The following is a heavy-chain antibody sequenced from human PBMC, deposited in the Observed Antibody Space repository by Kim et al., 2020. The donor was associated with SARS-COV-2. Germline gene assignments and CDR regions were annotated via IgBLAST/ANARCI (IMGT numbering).Heavy chain of an antibody. CDR1: GDSISSSSYF. CDR2: IYSSGST. D-gene: IGHD4-17*01. CDR3: AGLRYSHRWTTGYYF. V-gene: IGHV4-39*07. J-gene: IGHJ4*01. Sequence: SETLSLTCTVSGDSISSSSYFWGWLRQPPGKGLEWIGSIYSSGSTYYNPSLKRRVTISVDPSMNQFSLKLPPVTAAATAVYYCAGLRYSHRWTTGYYF.